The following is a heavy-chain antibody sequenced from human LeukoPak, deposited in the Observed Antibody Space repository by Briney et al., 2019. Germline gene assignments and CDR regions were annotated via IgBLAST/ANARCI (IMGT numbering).Heavy chain of an antibody. CDR2: INHSGST. V-gene: IGHV4-34*01. Sequence: SETLSLTCAVYGGSFSGYYWSWIRQPPGKGLEWIGEINHSGSTNYNPSLKSRVTISVDTSKNQFSLKWSSVTAADTAVNYCARGRFDYYMDVWGKGTTVTVSS. J-gene: IGHJ6*03. CDR1: GGSFSGYY. D-gene: IGHD3-10*01. CDR3: ARGRFDYYMDV.